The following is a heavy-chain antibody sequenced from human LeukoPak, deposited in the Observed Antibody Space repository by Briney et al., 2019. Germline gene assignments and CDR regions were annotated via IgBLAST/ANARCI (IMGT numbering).Heavy chain of an antibody. CDR3: IKDLRLGLHRDTFEI. CDR1: GFTFDDYA. J-gene: IGHJ3*02. Sequence: GGSLRLSCAASGFTFDDYAMHWVRQAPGKGLEWVSSISWDSGHSVHADAVQGRFTISRDNAKNSLYLQMNNLRPEDTALYYCIKDLRLGLHRDTFEIWGQGTMITVSS. D-gene: IGHD3-9*01. CDR2: ISWDSGHS. V-gene: IGHV3-9*01.